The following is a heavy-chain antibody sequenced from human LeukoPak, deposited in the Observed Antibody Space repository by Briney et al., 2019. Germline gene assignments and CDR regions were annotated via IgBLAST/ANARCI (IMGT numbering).Heavy chain of an antibody. CDR1: GYTFTYYY. V-gene: IGHV1-46*01. CDR2: INPSGGST. D-gene: IGHD3-10*01. J-gene: IGHJ4*02. CDR3: ASVVRGSGTYYFDY. Sequence: VASVKVSCKASGYTFTYYYFHWGRQAPEQGLEWMGVINPSGGSTSYAQKFQGRVTMTTDTSTSTVYMELSSLRSDDTAVYYCASVVRGSGTYYFDYWGQGTLVTVSS.